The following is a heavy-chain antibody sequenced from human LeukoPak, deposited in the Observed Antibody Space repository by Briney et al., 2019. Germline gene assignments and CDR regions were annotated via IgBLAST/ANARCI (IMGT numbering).Heavy chain of an antibody. Sequence: SETLSLTCAVYGGSFSGYYWSWIRQPPGKGLEWIGEISHSGSTNYNPSLKSRVTISVDTSKNQFSLKLSSVTAADTAVYYCARRRHSSPYYYYYYMDVWGKGTTVTVSS. CDR2: ISHSGST. CDR3: ARRRHSSPYYYYYYMDV. D-gene: IGHD6-13*01. CDR1: GGSFSGYY. V-gene: IGHV4-34*01. J-gene: IGHJ6*03.